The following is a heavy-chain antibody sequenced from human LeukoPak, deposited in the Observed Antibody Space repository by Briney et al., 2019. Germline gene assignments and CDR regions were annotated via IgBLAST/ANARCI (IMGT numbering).Heavy chain of an antibody. J-gene: IGHJ4*02. CDR2: INPDGRTI. CDR1: GFTFSSHW. V-gene: IGHV3-74*03. CDR3: VRGLLGDIDY. Sequence: GGSLRLSCAASGFTFSSHWMHWVRQAPGKGLVWVSGINPDGRTITYADSVRGRFTISRDNAKSTLYLQMSSLSAEDTAVYYCVRGLLGDIDYWGQGTLVTVSS. D-gene: IGHD2/OR15-2a*01.